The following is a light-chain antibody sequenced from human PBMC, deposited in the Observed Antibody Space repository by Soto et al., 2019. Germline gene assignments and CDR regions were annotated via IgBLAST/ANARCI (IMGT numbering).Light chain of an antibody. CDR1: QSVSSN. Sequence: DIVMTQSPATLSVSPGERATLSYRASQSVSSNLAWYQHKPGQAPRLLIFGASTRATGIPARFSGSGSGTEFTLTISSLQSEDCAIYYCQHYNNWPPWTFGQGTKVEMK. CDR2: GAS. CDR3: QHYNNWPPWT. J-gene: IGKJ1*01. V-gene: IGKV3-15*01.